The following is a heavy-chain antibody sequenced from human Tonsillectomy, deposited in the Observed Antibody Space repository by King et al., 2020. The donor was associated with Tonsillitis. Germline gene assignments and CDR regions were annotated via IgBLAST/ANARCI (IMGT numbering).Heavy chain of an antibody. D-gene: IGHD2-15*01. Sequence: VQLQESGPGLVKPPETLYLTCSVSGVSATSNNYYWSWMRQAPGKGLEWIGYIFYRGSTTYNPSLKSRLTISIDTSKNQFSLKVSSVTAADTAVYYCARGRVYCSGGSCYEDYYYGMDVWGQGTTVTVSS. J-gene: IGHJ6*02. CDR2: IFYRGST. V-gene: IGHV4-61*01. CDR1: GVSATSNNYY. CDR3: ARGRVYCSGGSCYEDYYYGMDV.